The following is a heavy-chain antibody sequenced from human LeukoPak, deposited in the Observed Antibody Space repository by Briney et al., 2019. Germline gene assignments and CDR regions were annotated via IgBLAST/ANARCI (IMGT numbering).Heavy chain of an antibody. Sequence: PGGSLRLSCAASGLTFSSYAMNWVRQASGKGLEWVSGITDNGRKTYYADSVKGRFSISRDNSKNTLYLQMSDLRAEDTAVYYCAKTTVATTPNYWGQGTLVTVSS. V-gene: IGHV3-23*01. CDR3: AKTTVATTPNY. CDR2: ITDNGRKT. D-gene: IGHD4-23*01. CDR1: GLTFSSYA. J-gene: IGHJ4*02.